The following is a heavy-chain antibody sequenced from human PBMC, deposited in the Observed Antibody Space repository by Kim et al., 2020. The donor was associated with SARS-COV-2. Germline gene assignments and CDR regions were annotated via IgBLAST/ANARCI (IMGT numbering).Heavy chain of an antibody. V-gene: IGHV4-39*01. Sequence: GGTYYNPSLKSRVTISVDTSKNQFSLKLSSVTAADTAVYYCARLGGSSGYWGQGTLVTVSS. CDR2: GGT. CDR3: ARLGGSSGY. J-gene: IGHJ4*02. D-gene: IGHD1-26*01.